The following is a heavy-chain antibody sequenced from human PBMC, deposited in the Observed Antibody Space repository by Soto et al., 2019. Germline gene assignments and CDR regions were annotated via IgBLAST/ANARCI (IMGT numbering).Heavy chain of an antibody. CDR1: GGSISSGGYY. CDR2: IYYSGTT. CDR3: ARRMFDYYYYIDV. V-gene: IGHV4-31*03. D-gene: IGHD3-10*02. J-gene: IGHJ6*03. Sequence: SETLSLTCTVSGGSISSGGYYWSWIRQDPGEGLEWIGYIYYSGTTYYNPSLKSRVTISVDTSENQFSLGLSSVTAADTAVYYCARRMFDYYYYIDVWGKGTTVTVSS.